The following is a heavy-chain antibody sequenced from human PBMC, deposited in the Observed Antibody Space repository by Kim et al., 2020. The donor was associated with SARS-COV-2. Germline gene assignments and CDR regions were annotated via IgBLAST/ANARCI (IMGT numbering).Heavy chain of an antibody. V-gene: IGHV1-8*02. D-gene: IGHD5-18*01. CDR2: MNPNSGNT. CDR3: ARASRKQLWLPTLFPYSYYYMDV. Sequence: ASVKVSCKASGYTFSNYDINWVRQATGQGLEWVGWMNPNSGNTGYAQKFQGRVTMTRNTSTSTVYMELSSLRSEDAAVYYCARASRKQLWLPTLFPYSYYYMDVWGEGTVVTVSS. CDR1: GYTFSNYD. J-gene: IGHJ6*03.